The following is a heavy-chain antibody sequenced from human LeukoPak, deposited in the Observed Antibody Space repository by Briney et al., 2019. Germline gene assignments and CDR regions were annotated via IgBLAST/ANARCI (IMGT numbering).Heavy chain of an antibody. CDR1: GVSISSSNSY. Sequence: SETLSLTCTVSGVSISSSNSYWGWIRQPPGKGLEWIGSIYYSGSTYYNPSLKSRVTISVDTSKNQFSLKLSSVTAADTAVYYCARGGVRGALYYYYYYYMDVWGKGTTVTVSS. V-gene: IGHV4-39*07. CDR2: IYYSGST. D-gene: IGHD3-10*01. J-gene: IGHJ6*03. CDR3: ARGGVRGALYYYYYYYMDV.